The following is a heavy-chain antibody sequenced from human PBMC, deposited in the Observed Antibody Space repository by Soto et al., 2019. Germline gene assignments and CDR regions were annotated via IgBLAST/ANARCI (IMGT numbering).Heavy chain of an antibody. J-gene: IGHJ6*02. V-gene: IGHV3-64D*06. Sequence: PGGSLRLSCSASGFAFTSHAMHWVRQVPGKGREYVSSNPTSGESRFYGYAEKGTFIVSIVNATNTFNLQVSSLKYGVSGVYYCMKGRAEQCCGRKCRLWMDQWGQGTTVTVSS. D-gene: IGHD6-19*01. CDR1: GFAFTSHA. CDR3: MKGRAEQCCGRKCRLWMDQ. CDR2: NPTSGESR.